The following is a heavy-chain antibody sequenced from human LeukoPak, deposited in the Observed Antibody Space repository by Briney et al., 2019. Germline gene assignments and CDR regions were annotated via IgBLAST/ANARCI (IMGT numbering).Heavy chain of an antibody. D-gene: IGHD1-1*01. CDR2: ISAYNGNT. CDR3: ARERRAYYYYMDV. Sequence: GASVTVSCKASGYTFTNYGISWVRQAPGQGLEWMGWISAYNGNTNYAQKLQGRVTMTTDTSTSTAYMELRSLRSDDTAVYYCARERRAYYYYMDVWGKGTTVTVSS. J-gene: IGHJ6*03. CDR1: GYTFTNYG. V-gene: IGHV1-18*01.